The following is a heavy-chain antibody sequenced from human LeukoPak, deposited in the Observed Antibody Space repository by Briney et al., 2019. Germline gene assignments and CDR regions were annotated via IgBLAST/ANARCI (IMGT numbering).Heavy chain of an antibody. CDR2: ISGSGDRT. D-gene: IGHD6-13*01. Sequence: GGSLRLSCAASGFTFSSSAMSWVRQAPGKGLEWVSTISGSGDRTYYADSVKGRFTISRDNSKNTLFLHMNSLRAEDTAVYYCAKAAAGTNFDYWGQGTLVTVSS. J-gene: IGHJ4*01. V-gene: IGHV3-23*01. CDR1: GFTFSSSA. CDR3: AKAAAGTNFDY.